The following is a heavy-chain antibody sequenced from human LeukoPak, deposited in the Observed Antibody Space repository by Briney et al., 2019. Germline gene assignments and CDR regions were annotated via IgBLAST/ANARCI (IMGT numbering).Heavy chain of an antibody. D-gene: IGHD2-2*01. CDR3: AQRGYCASTSCSPPFDY. J-gene: IGHJ4*02. Sequence: GGSLRLSCAASGFTFNGYGMSWVRQAPGKGLEWVSSISNSGGGTYSADSVKGRFTISRDNSKNTLYLQMNSLRAEDTAVYYCAQRGYCASTSCSPPFDYWGQGTLVTVSS. V-gene: IGHV3-23*01. CDR2: ISNSGGGT. CDR1: GFTFNGYG.